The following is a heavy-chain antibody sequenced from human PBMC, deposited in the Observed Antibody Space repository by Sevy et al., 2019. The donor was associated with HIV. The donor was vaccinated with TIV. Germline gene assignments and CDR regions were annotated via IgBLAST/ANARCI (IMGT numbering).Heavy chain of an antibody. V-gene: IGHV3-7*01. D-gene: IGHD1-7*01. CDR3: ARDDGNYYFHY. CDR2: IKQDAGQK. CDR1: GFTFSKYW. Sequence: GGSLRLSCAASGFTFSKYWMGWVRQAPGKGLEWVANIKQDAGQKYYVDSVKGRFTNSRDNAKNALYLQMNSVRAEDTAVYFCARDDGNYYFHYWGQGTLVTVSS. J-gene: IGHJ4*02.